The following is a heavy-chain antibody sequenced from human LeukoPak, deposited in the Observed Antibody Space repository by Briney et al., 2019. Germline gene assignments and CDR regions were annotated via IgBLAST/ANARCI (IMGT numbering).Heavy chain of an antibody. V-gene: IGHV3-30*03. J-gene: IGHJ4*02. CDR3: TRDGQRTGENMDY. CDR2: ISYDGRNK. Sequence: RRSLRLSCAASGFTFSTYYMHWVRQAPGKGLEWVAVISYDGRNKYYADSVKGRLTISRDISKNTLYLQMNSLRFEDTAVYYCTRDGQRTGENMDYWGQGTLVTVSS. D-gene: IGHD6-25*01. CDR1: GFTFSTYY.